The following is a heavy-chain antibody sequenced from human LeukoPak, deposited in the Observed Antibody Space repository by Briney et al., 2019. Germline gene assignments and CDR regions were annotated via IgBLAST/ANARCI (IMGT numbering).Heavy chain of an antibody. J-gene: IGHJ5*02. Sequence: GGSLRLSCAASGYMFSSYAMSWVRQAPGMGLEWVSGISNSVGSTYYADSVKGRFTISRDNSKNTLYLQMNSLRAEDTAVYYCAKLPSTYGDYAGNWFDPWGQGTLVTVSS. V-gene: IGHV3-23*01. CDR3: AKLPSTYGDYAGNWFDP. CDR2: ISNSVGST. D-gene: IGHD4-17*01. CDR1: GYMFSSYA.